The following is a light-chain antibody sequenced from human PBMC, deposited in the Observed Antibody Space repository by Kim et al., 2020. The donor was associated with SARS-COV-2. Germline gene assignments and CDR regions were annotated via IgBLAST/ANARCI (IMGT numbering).Light chain of an antibody. CDR2: DAF. Sequence: VSPGERVTLSCRASQSISSSLAWYQHKPGQPPRLLIYDAFNRATGVPARFSVSGSGTEFTLTISSLQSEDFAVYYCQRYDNWPWAFGQGTKLDIK. CDR1: QSISSS. CDR3: QRYDNWPWA. J-gene: IGKJ1*01. V-gene: IGKV3-15*01.